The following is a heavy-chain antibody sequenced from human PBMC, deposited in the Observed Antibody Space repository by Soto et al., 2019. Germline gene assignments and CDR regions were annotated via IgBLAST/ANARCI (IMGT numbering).Heavy chain of an antibody. Sequence: PGESLNISCKGSGYSFAVYWIGLVRQMPWKGLDWMGVIYPGDSDTRYSPSFHGQVTISADKSISTGYLQWSSLKASDTAMYFCARLPGVRGVFDGFNVWGQGTMVTVSS. V-gene: IGHV5-51*01. D-gene: IGHD3-10*01. CDR3: ARLPGVRGVFDGFNV. J-gene: IGHJ3*01. CDR2: IYPGDSDT. CDR1: GYSFAVYW.